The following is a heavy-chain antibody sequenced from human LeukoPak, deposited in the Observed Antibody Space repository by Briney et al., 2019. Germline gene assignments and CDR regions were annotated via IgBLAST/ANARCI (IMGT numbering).Heavy chain of an antibody. J-gene: IGHJ4*02. D-gene: IGHD3-16*02. CDR1: GYSISSGYY. Sequence: PSETLSLTYTVSGYSISSGYYWGWIRQPPGKGLEWIGSIYHSGSTYYNPSLKSRVTISVDTSKNQFSLKLSSVTAADTAVYYCASQSGITFGGVIVPPFDYWGQGTLVTVSS. CDR3: ASQSGITFGGVIVPPFDY. CDR2: IYHSGST. V-gene: IGHV4-38-2*02.